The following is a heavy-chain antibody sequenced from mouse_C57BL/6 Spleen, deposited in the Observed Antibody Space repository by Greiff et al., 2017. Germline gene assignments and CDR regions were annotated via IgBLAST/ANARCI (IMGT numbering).Heavy chain of an antibody. Sequence: EVKLMESGGGLVKPGGSLKLSCAASGFTFSSYAMSWVRQTPEKRLEWVATISDGGSYTYYPDNVKGRFAISRDNAQNNPYLQMSHLKSEDTAMYYCARDRKLRYYFDYWGQGTTLTVSS. CDR2: ISDGGSYT. J-gene: IGHJ2*01. CDR1: GFTFSSYA. V-gene: IGHV5-4*01. CDR3: ARDRKLRYYFDY. D-gene: IGHD1-1*01.